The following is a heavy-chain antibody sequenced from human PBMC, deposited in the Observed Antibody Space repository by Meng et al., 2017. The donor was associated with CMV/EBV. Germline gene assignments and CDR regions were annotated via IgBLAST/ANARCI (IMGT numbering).Heavy chain of an antibody. Sequence: SETLSLTCTVSGGSISSYYWSWIRQHPGKGLEWIGYIYYSGSTNYNPSLKSRVTISVDTSKNQFSLKLSSVTAADTAVYYCARYNWNFDYYYGMDVWGQGTTVTVSS. CDR2: IYYSGST. D-gene: IGHD1-7*01. CDR3: ARYNWNFDYYYGMDV. J-gene: IGHJ6*02. V-gene: IGHV4-59*01. CDR1: GGSISSYY.